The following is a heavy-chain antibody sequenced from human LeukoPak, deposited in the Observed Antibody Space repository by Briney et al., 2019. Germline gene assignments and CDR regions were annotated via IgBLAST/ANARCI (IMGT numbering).Heavy chain of an antibody. V-gene: IGHV1-69*05. Sequence: SVKVPCKASGGTFSSYAISWVRQAPGQGLEWMGGIIPIFGTANYAQKFQGRVTITTDESTSTVYMELSSLRSEDTAVYYCARVEYSSSLYTYYYYMDVWGKGTTVTVSS. CDR3: ARVEYSSSLYTYYYYMDV. CDR2: IIPIFGTA. J-gene: IGHJ6*03. D-gene: IGHD6-6*01. CDR1: GGTFSSYA.